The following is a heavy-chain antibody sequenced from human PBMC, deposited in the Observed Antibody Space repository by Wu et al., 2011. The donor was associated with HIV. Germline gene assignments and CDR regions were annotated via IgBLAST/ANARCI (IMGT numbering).Heavy chain of an antibody. CDR3: ARGSGYHFNYNYLVV. CDR2: IVPQFDSV. V-gene: IGHV1-69*06. D-gene: IGHD3-22*01. CDR1: GGTSNSHA. Sequence: QSGAEVKKPGSSVKVSCKASGGTSNSHAISWVRQAPGQGLEWMGRIVPQFDSVNYAQQFQGRVTITADKSTTTTYMELNNLRSEDTAVYYCARGSGYHFNYNYLVVWGKGTTVTVSS. J-gene: IGHJ6*03.